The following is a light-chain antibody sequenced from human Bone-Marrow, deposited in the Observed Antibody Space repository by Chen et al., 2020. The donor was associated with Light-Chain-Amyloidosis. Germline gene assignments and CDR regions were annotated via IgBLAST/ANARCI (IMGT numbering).Light chain of an antibody. CDR3: RAYTSSSTYV. CDR1: SSDVGGYNY. Sequence: QSALTQPASVSGSPGQSITISCRGTSSDVGGYNYVSWYQQHPGKAPKLMIYDVSNRPSGVSNRFSGSKSGNTASLTISGLQAEDEADYYCRAYTSSSTYVFGTGTKVTVL. V-gene: IGLV2-14*01. J-gene: IGLJ1*01. CDR2: DVS.